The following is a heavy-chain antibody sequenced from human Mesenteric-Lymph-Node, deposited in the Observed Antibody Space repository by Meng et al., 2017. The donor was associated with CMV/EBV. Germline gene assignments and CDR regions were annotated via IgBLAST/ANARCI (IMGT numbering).Heavy chain of an antibody. CDR3: AKDFEFSSSFYYYGMDV. D-gene: IGHD6-6*01. J-gene: IGHJ6*02. Sequence: GESLKISCVASGFTFSNNAMHWVRQAPGKGLEWVAVISYDGSDKYYADSVKGRFTISRDNSKNTLYLQMNSLRAEDTAVYFCAKDFEFSSSFYYYGMDVWGQGTTVTVSS. V-gene: IGHV3-30*04. CDR1: GFTFSNNA. CDR2: ISYDGSDK.